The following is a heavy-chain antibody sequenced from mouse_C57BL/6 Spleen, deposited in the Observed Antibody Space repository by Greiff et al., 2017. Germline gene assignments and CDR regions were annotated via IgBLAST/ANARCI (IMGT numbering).Heavy chain of an antibody. CDR3: TSDYGYPAWFAY. D-gene: IGHD2-2*01. J-gene: IGHJ3*01. CDR2: IDPETGGT. Sequence: VQLQESGAELVRPGASVTLSCKASGYTFTDYEMHWVKQTPVHGLEWIGAIDPETGGTAYNQKFKGKAILTADKSSSTAYMELRSLTSEDSAVYYCTSDYGYPAWFAYWGQGTLVTVSA. CDR1: GYTFTDYE. V-gene: IGHV1-15*01.